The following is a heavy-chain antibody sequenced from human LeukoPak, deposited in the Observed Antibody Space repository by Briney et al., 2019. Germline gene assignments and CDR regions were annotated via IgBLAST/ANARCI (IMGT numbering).Heavy chain of an antibody. Sequence: PGGSLRLSCAASGFTFSSHGMHWVRQAPGKGLEWVAVIWYDGSNKYYADSVKGRFTISRDNSKNTLYLQMNSLRAEDTAVYYCARGRDIVLMVYDPLFDYWGQGTLVTVSS. CDR2: IWYDGSNK. CDR3: ARGRDIVLMVYDPLFDY. CDR1: GFTFSSHG. V-gene: IGHV3-33*01. J-gene: IGHJ4*02. D-gene: IGHD2-8*01.